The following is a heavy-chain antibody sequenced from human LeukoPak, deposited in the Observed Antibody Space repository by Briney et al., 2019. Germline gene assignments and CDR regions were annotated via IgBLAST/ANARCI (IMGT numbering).Heavy chain of an antibody. D-gene: IGHD1-26*01. J-gene: IGHJ4*02. V-gene: IGHV3-21*01. CDR3: ARVVKWELTD. CDR1: GVTVSSNY. Sequence: GGSLRLSCAASGVTVSSNYMSWVRQAPGKGLEWVSSISSSSSYIYYADSVKGRFTISRDNAKNSLYLQMNSLRAEDTAVYYCARVVKWELTDWGQGTLVTVSS. CDR2: ISSSSSYI.